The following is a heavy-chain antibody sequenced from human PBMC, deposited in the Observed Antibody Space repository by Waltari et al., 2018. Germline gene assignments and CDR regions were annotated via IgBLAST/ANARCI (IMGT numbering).Heavy chain of an antibody. D-gene: IGHD6-19*01. CDR2: IRREPYNYAT. V-gene: IGHV3-73*01. Sequence: EVQVVESGGGLVQPGGSLRLSCATSGFSFSGSTLHWVRQTPGKGLEWVGRIRREPYNYATAYSASVKGRFTISRDDSKNTAYLQMNSLMTEDTAVYYCSGGEVTGTDFWGQGTLVTVSS. CDR3: SGGEVTGTDF. J-gene: IGHJ4*02. CDR1: GFSFSGST.